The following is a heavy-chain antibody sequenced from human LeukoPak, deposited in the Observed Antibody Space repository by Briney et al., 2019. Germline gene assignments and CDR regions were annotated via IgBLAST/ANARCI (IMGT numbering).Heavy chain of an antibody. CDR1: EFEPTYFW. J-gene: IGHJ6*04. V-gene: IGHV3-7*01. Sequence: GGSLRLSCVALEFEPTYFWMTWVRRAPGKGLEWVANMNRDGSERFYLDSVRGRFTISRDNAKNSLYLQMNSLRAEDTAVYYCATFVGTVSGTYTVPGGLLVWGKGTTVSVSS. D-gene: IGHD6-19*01. CDR2: MNRDGSER. CDR3: ATFVGTVSGTYTVPGGLLV.